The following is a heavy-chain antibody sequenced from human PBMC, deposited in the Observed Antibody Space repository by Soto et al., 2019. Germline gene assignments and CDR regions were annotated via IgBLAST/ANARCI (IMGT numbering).Heavy chain of an antibody. D-gene: IGHD6-13*01. CDR1: GGSVSGYY. J-gene: IGHJ5*02. CDR2: IYYSEST. CDR3: ARGLGSSWPHLRFDP. Sequence: SETLSLTCTVSGGSVSGYYWSWIRQPPGKGLEWIGYIYYSESTNYNPSLKSRVTISVDTSKNQFSLKLSSVTAADTAVYYCARGLGSSWPHLRFDPWGQGTLVTVSS. V-gene: IGHV4-59*02.